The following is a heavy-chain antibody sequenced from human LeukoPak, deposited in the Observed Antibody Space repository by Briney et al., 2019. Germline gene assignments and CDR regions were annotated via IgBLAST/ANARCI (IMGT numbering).Heavy chain of an antibody. CDR3: TYSDHFNY. CDR2: GEGDGRSS. CDR1: GVTLSKNW. Sequence: GSLRLSCAPSGVTLSKNWMYCGRQAPGKGLVWVSRGEGDGRSSTYADSVKGRFSFSRDNAKNTLYMQMNSLRVEDTAVYYCTYSDHFNYWGQGTLVTVSS. V-gene: IGHV3-74*03. D-gene: IGHD4-17*01. J-gene: IGHJ4*02.